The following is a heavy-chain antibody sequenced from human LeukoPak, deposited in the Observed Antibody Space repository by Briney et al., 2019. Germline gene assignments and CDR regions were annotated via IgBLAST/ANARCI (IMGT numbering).Heavy chain of an antibody. V-gene: IGHV1-8*01. CDR2: MNPNSGNT. CDR3: ARNGQQVRYFQH. Sequence: ASVKVSCKASVYTFTSYDINWVRQATGQGLEWMGWMNPNSGNTGYAQKFQGRVNMTRNTSISTAYMELSSLRLEDTAVYYCARNGQQVRYFQHWGQGTLVTVSS. CDR1: VYTFTSYD. D-gene: IGHD6-13*01. J-gene: IGHJ1*01.